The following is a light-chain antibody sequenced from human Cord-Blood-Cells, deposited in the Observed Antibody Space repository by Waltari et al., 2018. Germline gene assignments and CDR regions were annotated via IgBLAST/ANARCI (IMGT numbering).Light chain of an antibody. J-gene: IGKJ4*01. V-gene: IGKV4-1*01. CDR3: QQYYSTPLT. Sequence: DIVMTQSPDSLAVSLGERATINCKSSQSVLYSSNNKNYLAWYQQKPGQPPKLLIYWASTRESGVPDRFSGGGCGTDFTLTISGLQAEDVAVYYCQQYYSTPLTFGGGTKVEIK. CDR1: QSVLYSSNNKNY. CDR2: WAS.